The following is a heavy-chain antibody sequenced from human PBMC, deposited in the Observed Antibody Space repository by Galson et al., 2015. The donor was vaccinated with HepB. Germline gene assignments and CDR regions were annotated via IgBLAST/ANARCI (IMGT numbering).Heavy chain of an antibody. CDR2: IKQDGSEK. D-gene: IGHD3-10*01. CDR3: ARDRQEYGSGSYWVGAFDI. V-gene: IGHV3-7*03. J-gene: IGHJ3*02. Sequence: SLRLSCAASGFTFSSYWMSWVRQAPGKGLEWVANIKQDGSEKYYVDSVKGRFTISRDNAKNSLYLQMNSLRAEDTAVYYCARDRQEYGSGSYWVGAFDIWGQGTMVTVSS. CDR1: GFTFSSYW.